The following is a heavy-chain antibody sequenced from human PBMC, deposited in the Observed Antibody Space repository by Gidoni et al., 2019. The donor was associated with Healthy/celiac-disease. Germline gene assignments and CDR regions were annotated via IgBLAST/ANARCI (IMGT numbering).Heavy chain of an antibody. CDR1: GFTFSNAW. CDR2: IKSKTDGGTT. CDR3: TTTVEEYGDYVDYYYYYGMDV. V-gene: IGHV3-15*01. D-gene: IGHD4-17*01. Sequence: EVQLVESGGGLVKPGGSLRLSCSASGFTFSNAWMSWVRHAPGKGLEWVGRIKSKTDGGTTDYAATVKGRFTISRDDSKNTLYLQMNSLKTEDTAVYYCTTTVEEYGDYVDYYYYYGMDVWGQGTTVTVSS. J-gene: IGHJ6*02.